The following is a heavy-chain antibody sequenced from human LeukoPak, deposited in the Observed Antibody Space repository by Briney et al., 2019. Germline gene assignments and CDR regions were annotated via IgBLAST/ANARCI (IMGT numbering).Heavy chain of an antibody. CDR1: GGSSSSHY. V-gene: IGHV4-59*11. D-gene: IGHD6-13*01. J-gene: IGHJ5*02. CDR2: IYYSGST. Sequence: PSETLSLTCTVSGGSSSSHYWSWIRQPPGKGLEWIGYIYYSGSTNYNPSLKSRVTISVDTSKNQFSLKLSSVTAADTAVYYCARTGSEAGTFPNWFDPWGQGTLVTVSS. CDR3: ARTGSEAGTFPNWFDP.